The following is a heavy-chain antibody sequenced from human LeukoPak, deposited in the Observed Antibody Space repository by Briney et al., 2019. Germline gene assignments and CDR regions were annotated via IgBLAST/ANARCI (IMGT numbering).Heavy chain of an antibody. D-gene: IGHD2-2*01. V-gene: IGHV3-30*18. Sequence: PGRSLRLSCAASGFTFNTYGMHWVRQAPGKGLEWVAGISSDGSSKDYADSVEGRFTISRDNSKNTMFLQMNSLRAEDTAVYYCAKAAYCTSTSCHFSGYAQRPLESWGQGILVTVSS. J-gene: IGHJ4*02. CDR2: ISSDGSSK. CDR3: AKAAYCTSTSCHFSGYAQRPLES. CDR1: GFTFNTYG.